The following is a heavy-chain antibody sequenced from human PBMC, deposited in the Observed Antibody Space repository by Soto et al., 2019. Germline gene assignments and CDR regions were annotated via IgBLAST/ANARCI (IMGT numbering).Heavy chain of an antibody. D-gene: IGHD1-26*01. CDR3: ARVSLVGPSGGRYFDY. Sequence: EVQLVESGGGLVQPGGSLRLSCAASGFTFSAHYMDWVRQAPGKGLEWVGRIKNKANSYTTEYAASVEGRFTISREDSPHSLYLQMNSLTTEDTAVYYCARVSLVGPSGGRYFDYWGQGSQVAVSS. V-gene: IGHV3-72*01. CDR2: IKNKANSYTT. J-gene: IGHJ4*02. CDR1: GFTFSAHY.